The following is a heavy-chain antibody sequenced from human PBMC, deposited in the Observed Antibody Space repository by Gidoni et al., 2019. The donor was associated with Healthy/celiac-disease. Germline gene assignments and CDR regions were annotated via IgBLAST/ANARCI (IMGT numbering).Heavy chain of an antibody. D-gene: IGHD2-8*01. V-gene: IGHV4-34*01. J-gene: IGHJ6*02. CDR3: ATPKGGVGYYYGMDV. CDR2: INHSGST. Sequence: QVQLQQWGAGLLKPSETLSLTCAVYGGSFSGYYWSWIRQPPGKGLEWIGEINHSGSTNYNPSLKSRVTISVDTSKNQFSLKLSSVTAADTAVYYCATPKGGVGYYYGMDVWGQGTTVTVSS. CDR1: GGSFSGYY.